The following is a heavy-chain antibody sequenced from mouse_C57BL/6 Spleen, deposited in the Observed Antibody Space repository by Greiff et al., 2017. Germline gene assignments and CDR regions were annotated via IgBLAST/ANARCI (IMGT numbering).Heavy chain of an antibody. CDR3: TTGIYYGSSFHFDY. J-gene: IGHJ2*01. CDR1: GFNIKDYY. Sequence: EVKLQESGAELVRPGASVKLSCTASGFNIKDYYMHWVKQRPEQGLEWIGRIDPEDGDTEYAPKFQGKATMTADTSSNTAYLQLSSLTSEDTAVYYCTTGIYYGSSFHFDYWGQGTTLTVSS. D-gene: IGHD1-1*01. V-gene: IGHV14-1*01. CDR2: IDPEDGDT.